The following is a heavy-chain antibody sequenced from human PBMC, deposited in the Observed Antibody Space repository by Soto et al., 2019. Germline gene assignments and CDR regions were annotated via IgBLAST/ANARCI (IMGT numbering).Heavy chain of an antibody. D-gene: IGHD6-19*01. V-gene: IGHV3-30*04. CDR2: ISYDGRQM. Sequence: QVQLVESGGGVVHPGGSLRLSCAASGFTFSFYAMHWVRQAPGKGLEWVAVISYDGRQMFFTESVKGRISISRDNYKNTLFLQMDSLRPEDTAVYYSASIAHFRPVIQAMPVAGSRDATFDLWGQGTLVTVSS. J-gene: IGHJ3*01. CDR1: GFTFSFYA. CDR3: ASIAHFRPVIQAMPVAGSRDATFDL.